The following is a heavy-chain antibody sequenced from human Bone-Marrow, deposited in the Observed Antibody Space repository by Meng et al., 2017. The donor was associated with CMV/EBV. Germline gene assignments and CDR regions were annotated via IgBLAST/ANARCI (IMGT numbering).Heavy chain of an antibody. Sequence: GESLKISCAASGFTFSSYAMHWVRQAPGKGLEWVAVISYDGSNKYYADSLKGRFTISRDNSKNTLYLQMNSLRAEDTAVYYCARENKWELLPLDYWGQGTLVTVSS. CDR2: ISYDGSNK. CDR3: ARENKWELLPLDY. V-gene: IGHV3-30*04. D-gene: IGHD1-26*01. CDR1: GFTFSSYA. J-gene: IGHJ4*02.